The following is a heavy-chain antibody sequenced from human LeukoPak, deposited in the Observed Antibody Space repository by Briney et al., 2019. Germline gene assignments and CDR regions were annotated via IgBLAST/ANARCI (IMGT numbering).Heavy chain of an antibody. J-gene: IGHJ5*02. V-gene: IGHV1-69*06. D-gene: IGHD4-23*01. Sequence: APVKVSCKASGYTFTSYYMHWVRQTPGQGLEWMGGIIPMFGTANYAQKFQDRVTITADKSTSTAYMELSSLRSEDTAVYYCARDNSVEDTAWWFDPWGQGTLVTVSS. CDR1: GYTFTSYY. CDR2: IIPMFGTA. CDR3: ARDNSVEDTAWWFDP.